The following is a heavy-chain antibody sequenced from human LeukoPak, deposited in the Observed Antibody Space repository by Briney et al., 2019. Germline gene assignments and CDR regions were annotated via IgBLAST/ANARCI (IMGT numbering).Heavy chain of an antibody. CDR2: ISWNSGSI. Sequence: PGGSLRLSCATSGFTFANYAMSWVRQAPGKGLEWVSGISWNSGSIGYADSVKGRFTISRDNAKNSLYLQMNSLRAEDTALYYCAKDNGYGSGGYYGNAFDIWGQGTMVTVSS. V-gene: IGHV3-9*01. D-gene: IGHD3-10*01. CDR3: AKDNGYGSGGYYGNAFDI. CDR1: GFTFANYA. J-gene: IGHJ3*02.